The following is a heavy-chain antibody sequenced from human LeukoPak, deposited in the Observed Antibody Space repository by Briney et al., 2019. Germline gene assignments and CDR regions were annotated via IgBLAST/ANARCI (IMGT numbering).Heavy chain of an antibody. CDR1: GFTFSSYA. D-gene: IGHD1-26*01. CDR2: ISYDGSNK. CDR3: ARGIVGAEY. Sequence: GGSLRLSCAASGFTFSSYAMHWVRQAPGKGLEWVAVISYDGSNKYYADSVKGRFTISRDNSKNTLYLQMNSLRAEDTAVYYCARGIVGAEYWGQGTLVTVSS. V-gene: IGHV3-30-3*01. J-gene: IGHJ4*02.